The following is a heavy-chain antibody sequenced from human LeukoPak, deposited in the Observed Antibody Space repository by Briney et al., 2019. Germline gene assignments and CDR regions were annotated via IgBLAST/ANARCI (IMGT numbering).Heavy chain of an antibody. CDR3: GRLPQGYGMDV. V-gene: IGHV4-39*01. CDR1: GGSISSSSYY. CDR2: IYYSGST. Sequence: PSETLCLTCTVSGGSISSSSYYWGWIRQPPGKGLEWIGSIYYSGSTYYNPSLKSRVTISVDTSKNQFSLKLSSVTAADTAVYYCGRLPQGYGMDVWGQGTTVTVSS. J-gene: IGHJ6*02.